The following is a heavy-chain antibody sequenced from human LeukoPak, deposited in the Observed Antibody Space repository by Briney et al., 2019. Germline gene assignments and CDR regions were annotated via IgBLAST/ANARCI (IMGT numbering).Heavy chain of an antibody. CDR3: ARALGYTSNYSFDY. CDR2: IGISSGPV. J-gene: IGHJ4*02. Sequence: GGSLRLSCAAFGFTFANRAMNWVGQTPGGRLEWLSFIGISSGPVLYADSVKGRFTISRDNAKASVFLQISSLRAEDTAVYYCARALGYTSNYSFDYWGQGALVTVSS. D-gene: IGHD5-24*01. CDR1: GFTFANRA. V-gene: IGHV3-48*04.